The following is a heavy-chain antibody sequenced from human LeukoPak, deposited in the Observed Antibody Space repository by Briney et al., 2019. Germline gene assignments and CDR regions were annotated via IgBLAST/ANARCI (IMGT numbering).Heavy chain of an antibody. V-gene: IGHV3-11*04. J-gene: IGHJ5*02. Sequence: GGSLRLSCAASGFTFSDCYMSWIRQAPGKGLEWVSYISSSGSTIYYADSVKGRFTISRDNAKNSLYLQMNSLRAEDTAVYYCARDKYYDFWSGYYRFDPWGQGTLVTASS. CDR1: GFTFSDCY. CDR3: ARDKYYDFWSGYYRFDP. CDR2: ISSSGSTI. D-gene: IGHD3-3*01.